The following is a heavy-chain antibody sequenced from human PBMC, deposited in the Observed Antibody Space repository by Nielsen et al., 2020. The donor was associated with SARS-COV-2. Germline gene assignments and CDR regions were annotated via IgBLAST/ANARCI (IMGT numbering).Heavy chain of an antibody. CDR3: AKDFHGSVADFFGN. CDR2: ISSSGSKT. CDR1: GGSMNFFY. D-gene: IGHD2-2*03. V-gene: IGHV3-23*01. Sequence: ETLSLTCSISGGSMNFFYWSWIRQAPGKGLEWVSGISSSGSKTHDADSAKGRFIISRDNSKNTLHLQMNSLRAEDTALYFCAKDFHGSVADFFGNWGQGTLVTVSS. J-gene: IGHJ4*02.